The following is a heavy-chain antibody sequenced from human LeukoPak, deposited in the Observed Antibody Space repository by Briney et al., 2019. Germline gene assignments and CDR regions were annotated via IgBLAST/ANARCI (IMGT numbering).Heavy chain of an antibody. V-gene: IGHV3-23*01. D-gene: IGHD6-13*01. CDR1: GFTFSSYG. Sequence: GGSLRLSCAASGFTFSSYGMSWVRQAPGKGLEWVSAISGSGGSTYYADSVKGRFTISRDNSKNTLYLQMNSLRAEDTAVYYCAKGGIAAAAEPFYFDYWGQGTLVTVSS. CDR2: ISGSGGST. CDR3: AKGGIAAAAEPFYFDY. J-gene: IGHJ4*02.